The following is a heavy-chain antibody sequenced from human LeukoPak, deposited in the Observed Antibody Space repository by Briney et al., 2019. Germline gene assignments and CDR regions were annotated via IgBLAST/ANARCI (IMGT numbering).Heavy chain of an antibody. V-gene: IGHV4-28*01. CDR1: GYSISSSNW. CDR3: ASRMYGSSGRYFHH. D-gene: IGHD6-13*01. CDR2: IHYSGSA. Sequence: SDTLSLTCAVSGYSISSSNWWGWIRQPPGKGLEWIGYIHYSGSAYYNPSLKSRVTMSVDTSKNQFSLKLNSVTAVDTAVYYCASRMYGSSGRYFHHWGQGTLVTVSS. J-gene: IGHJ1*01.